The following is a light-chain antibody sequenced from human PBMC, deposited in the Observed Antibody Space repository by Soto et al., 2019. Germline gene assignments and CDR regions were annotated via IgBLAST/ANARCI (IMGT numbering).Light chain of an antibody. Sequence: EIVLTQSPVTLSLSPGERVTLSCRASQNIAKYLAWYQQRPGQAPRLLFYETFNRATGIPPRFSGSGSGTDFSLTISSLEPEDFAVYYCQQRSDWPWTFGQGTKVDVK. V-gene: IGKV3-11*01. CDR3: QQRSDWPWT. J-gene: IGKJ1*01. CDR2: ETF. CDR1: QNIAKY.